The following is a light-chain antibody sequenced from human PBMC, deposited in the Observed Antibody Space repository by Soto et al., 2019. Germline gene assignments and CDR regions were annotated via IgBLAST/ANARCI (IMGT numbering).Light chain of an antibody. Sequence: AMQMTQSPSSLSASVGDRGTITCRASQGIRNDLGWYQQKPGKAPNLLIYATSSLQGGVPSRFSGSGSGTDFTLTISSLQPEHFATYYCLQDNSYPLTFGGGTKVDIK. V-gene: IGKV1-6*01. CDR2: ATS. J-gene: IGKJ4*01. CDR3: LQDNSYPLT. CDR1: QGIRND.